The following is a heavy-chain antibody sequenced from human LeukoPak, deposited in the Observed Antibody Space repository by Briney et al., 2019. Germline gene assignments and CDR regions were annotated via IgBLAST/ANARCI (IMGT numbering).Heavy chain of an antibody. V-gene: IGHV3-23*01. CDR1: GFTFNNYA. D-gene: IGHD2-2*01. J-gene: IGHJ5*01. Sequence: GGSLRLSCAASGFTFNNYAMSWVRQAPGKGLEWVSAISASGGATYYADSVKGRFTISRDNSENTLFLQMNSPRAEDTAVYYCAKEPREYCSSTSCPNWFDSWGQGTLVTVSS. CDR3: AKEPREYCSSTSCPNWFDS. CDR2: ISASGGAT.